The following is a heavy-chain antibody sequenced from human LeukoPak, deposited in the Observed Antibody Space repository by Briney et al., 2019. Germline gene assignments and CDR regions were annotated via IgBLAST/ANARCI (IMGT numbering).Heavy chain of an antibody. D-gene: IGHD1-26*01. J-gene: IGHJ4*02. CDR2: IWYDGSNK. CDR1: GFTFSSYG. Sequence: PGGSLRLSCAASGFTFSSYGMHWVRQAPGKGLEWVAVIWYDGSNKYYADSVKGRFTISRDNSKNTLYLQMNSLRAEDTAVYYCARDLVGATGSYWGQGTLVTVSS. CDR3: ARDLVGATGSY. V-gene: IGHV3-33*01.